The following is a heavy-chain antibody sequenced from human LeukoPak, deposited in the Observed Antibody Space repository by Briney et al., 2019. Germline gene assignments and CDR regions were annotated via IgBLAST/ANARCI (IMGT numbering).Heavy chain of an antibody. Sequence: QPGGSLRLSCVTSGFMFSTYAPSWVRQAPGKGLEWASSISGSGGSTYHADSVKGRFTISRDSSKNTLYLQMNSLRAEDTAIYYCARVIRTAPGKGYFDYWGLGALVTVSS. D-gene: IGHD6-13*01. CDR3: ARVIRTAPGKGYFDY. CDR2: ISGSGGST. V-gene: IGHV3-23*01. J-gene: IGHJ4*02. CDR1: GFMFSTYA.